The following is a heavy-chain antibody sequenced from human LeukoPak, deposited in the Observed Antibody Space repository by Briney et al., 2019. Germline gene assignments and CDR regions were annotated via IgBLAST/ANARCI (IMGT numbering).Heavy chain of an antibody. J-gene: IGHJ4*02. CDR1: GGSISSSSYY. Sequence: PSETLSLTCTVSGGSISSSSYYWGWIRQPPGKGLEWIGSIYYSGSTYYNPSLKSRVTISVDTSKNQFSLKLSSVTAADTAVYYCARSPMVRGAYYFDYWGQGTLVTVSS. V-gene: IGHV4-39*01. CDR3: ARSPMVRGAYYFDY. CDR2: IYYSGST. D-gene: IGHD3-10*01.